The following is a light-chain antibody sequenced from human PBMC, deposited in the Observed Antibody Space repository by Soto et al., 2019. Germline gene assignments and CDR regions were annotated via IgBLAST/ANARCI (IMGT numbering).Light chain of an antibody. V-gene: IGKV2-28*01. Sequence: DIVMTQSPLSLPVTPGEPASISCRSSQSLLHSNGKNYLDWYLQKPGQSPPLLIYLGSNRASGVPDRFSGSGSGTDFTLEISRVEAEDVGTYYCMQALLTPHTFGQGTNLEIK. J-gene: IGKJ2*01. CDR2: LGS. CDR1: QSLLHSNGKNY. CDR3: MQALLTPHT.